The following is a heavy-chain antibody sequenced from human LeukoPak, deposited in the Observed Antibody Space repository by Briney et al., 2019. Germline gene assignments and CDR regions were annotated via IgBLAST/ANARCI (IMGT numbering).Heavy chain of an antibody. CDR3: AKVIGSGSYSPNYYYYYGMDV. D-gene: IGHD3-10*01. V-gene: IGHV3-23*01. J-gene: IGHJ6*02. CDR1: GFTFSSYW. Sequence: PGGSLRLSCAASGFTFSSYWMHWVRQAPGKGLEWVSGISSDGYSTYYADSVKGRFTISRDPSQNTLYLEMNSLRVEDTAVYYCAKVIGSGSYSPNYYYYYGMDVWGQGTTVTVSS. CDR2: ISSDGYST.